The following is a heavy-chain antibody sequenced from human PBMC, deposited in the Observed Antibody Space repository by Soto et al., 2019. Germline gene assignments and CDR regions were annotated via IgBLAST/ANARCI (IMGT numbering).Heavy chain of an antibody. CDR2: ISGTGNST. CDR1: GFTFSSYA. Sequence: EVQLLESGGGLIQPGGSLRLSCAASGFTFSSYAMSWVRQVPGKGLEWVSGISGTGNSTYYADSVKGRFFISRDSPKNTVYLQMNSLRAEDTCIYYCATDAGQQWRFDYWGQGALVTVSS. V-gene: IGHV3-23*01. J-gene: IGHJ4*02. D-gene: IGHD6-19*01. CDR3: ATDAGQQWRFDY.